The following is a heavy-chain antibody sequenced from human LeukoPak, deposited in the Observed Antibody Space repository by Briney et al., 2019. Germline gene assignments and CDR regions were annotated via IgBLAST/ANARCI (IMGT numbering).Heavy chain of an antibody. CDR1: GFTFSSYAM. Sequence: GSLRLSCAASGFTFSSYAMSWVRQAPGKGLEWIGEIYHSGSTNYNPSLKSRVTISVDKSKNQFSLKLSSVTAADTAVFYCVRGTSAVRNLDSWGQGTLVTVSS. V-gene: IGHV4-4*02. CDR3: VRGTSAVRNLDS. J-gene: IGHJ4*02. D-gene: IGHD1-14*01. CDR2: IYHSGST.